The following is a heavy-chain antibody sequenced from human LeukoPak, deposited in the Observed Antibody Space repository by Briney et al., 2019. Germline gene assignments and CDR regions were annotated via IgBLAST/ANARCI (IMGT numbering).Heavy chain of an antibody. CDR3: ARGPLYYYDSSGYYGAFDI. CDR1: GYSFTSYW. J-gene: IGHJ3*02. Sequence: GESLKISCKGSGYSFTSYWIGWVCQMPGKGLEWMGIIYPGDSDTRYSPSFQGQVTISADKSISTAYLQWSSLKASDTAMYYCARGPLYYYDSSGYYGAFDIWGQGTMVTVSS. D-gene: IGHD3-22*01. V-gene: IGHV5-51*01. CDR2: IYPGDSDT.